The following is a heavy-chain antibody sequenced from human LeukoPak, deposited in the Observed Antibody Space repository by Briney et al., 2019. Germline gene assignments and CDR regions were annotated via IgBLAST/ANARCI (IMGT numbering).Heavy chain of an antibody. D-gene: IGHD3-16*01. J-gene: IGHJ4*02. CDR2: IYYSGST. CDR3: VRGSTLRHYQY. V-gene: IGHV4-39*01. CDR1: GGSICSTTYY. Sequence: SETLSLTCTVSGGSICSTTYYWGWIRRPPGKGLEWIGRIYYSGSTYYNPSLKSRVTVSVDTSKTQFSLNLSSVTAADTAVYYCVRGSTLRHYQYWGQGTLVTVSS.